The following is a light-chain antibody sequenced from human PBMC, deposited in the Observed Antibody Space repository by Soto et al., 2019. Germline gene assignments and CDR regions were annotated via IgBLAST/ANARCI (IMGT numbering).Light chain of an antibody. CDR3: TSYAGSNNRGV. J-gene: IGLJ1*01. V-gene: IGLV2-8*01. Sequence: QSALTQPPSASGSPGQSVTISCTGTSSDVGGFDYVSWYQQYPGKAPKLMIYEVNERPSGVPDRFSGSKSGNTASLTVSGLQAEDEADYYCTSYAGSNNRGVFGSGTKLTVL. CDR1: SSDVGGFDY. CDR2: EVN.